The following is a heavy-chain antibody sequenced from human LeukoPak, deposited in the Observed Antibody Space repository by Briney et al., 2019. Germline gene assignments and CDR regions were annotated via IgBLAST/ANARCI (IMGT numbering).Heavy chain of an antibody. J-gene: IGHJ3*02. V-gene: IGHV4-4*07. D-gene: IGHD6-19*01. CDR2: IYTSGST. CDR1: GGSISSYY. Sequence: SETLSLTCTVSGGSISSYYWSWIRQPAGKGLEWIGRIYTSGSTNYNPSLKSRVTMSVDTSKNQFSLKLSSVTAADTAVYYGARYRRGSVWYAFDIWCQGTMVTVSS. CDR3: ARYRRGSVWYAFDI.